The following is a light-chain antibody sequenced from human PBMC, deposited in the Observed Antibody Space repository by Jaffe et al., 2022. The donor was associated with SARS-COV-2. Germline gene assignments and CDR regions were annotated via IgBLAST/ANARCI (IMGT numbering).Light chain of an antibody. Sequence: QSALTQPASVSGSPGQSVTLSCTGTNSDIGGYNYVSWYQQHPGKAPKVIIFDVSNRPSGVSNRFSGSKSGNTASLTISGLQAEDEADYHCVSYTDNTTLERVFGGGTKLTVL. V-gene: IGLV2-14*03. J-gene: IGLJ3*02. CDR2: DVS. CDR1: NSDIGGYNY. CDR3: VSYTDNTTLERV.